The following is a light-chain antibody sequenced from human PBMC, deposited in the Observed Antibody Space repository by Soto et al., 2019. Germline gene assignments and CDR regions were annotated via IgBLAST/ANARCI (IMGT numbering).Light chain of an antibody. V-gene: IGLV2-14*03. CDR1: SSDVGGYNY. CDR3: SSYTSSSTPWV. CDR2: DVS. J-gene: IGLJ1*01. Sequence: QSVLTQPTSVSGSPGQSITISCTGTSSDVGGYNYVSWYQHHPGKAPKLMICDVSDRPSGVSNRFSGSKSGNTASLTISGLQAEDEADYYCSSYTSSSTPWVFGTGPKVTVL.